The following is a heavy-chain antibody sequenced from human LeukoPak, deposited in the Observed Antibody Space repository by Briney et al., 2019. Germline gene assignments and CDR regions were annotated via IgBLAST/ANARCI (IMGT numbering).Heavy chain of an antibody. CDR2: IYSGGST. CDR3: ARDDYDILTGYDDY. CDR1: GFTVSSNY. J-gene: IGHJ4*02. D-gene: IGHD3-9*01. V-gene: IGHV3-66*01. Sequence: PGGSLRLSCAASGFTVSSNYMSWVRQAPGKGLEWVSVIYSGGSTYYADSLKGRFTISRDNSKNTLYLQMNSLRAEDTAVYYCARDDYDILTGYDDYWGQGTLVTVSS.